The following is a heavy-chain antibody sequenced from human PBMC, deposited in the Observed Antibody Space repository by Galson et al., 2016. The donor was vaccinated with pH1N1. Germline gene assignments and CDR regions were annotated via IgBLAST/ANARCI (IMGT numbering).Heavy chain of an antibody. V-gene: IGHV5-51*01. D-gene: IGHD6-6*01. CDR2: VYPGDSDT. Sequence: QSGAEVKKPGEFLKISCKGSGYIFSTFWIGWVRQMPGKGLEWMGIVYPGDSDTRYNPSFKGQVTISVDKSISTAYLQWSSLKASDSAIYFCARHQSSSDDYFFYTMDVWGQGTTVTVSS. J-gene: IGHJ6*02. CDR1: GYIFSTFW. CDR3: ARHQSSSDDYFFYTMDV.